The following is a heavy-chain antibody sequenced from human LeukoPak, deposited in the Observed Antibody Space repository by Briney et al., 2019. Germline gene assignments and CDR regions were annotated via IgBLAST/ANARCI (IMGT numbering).Heavy chain of an antibody. CDR2: INWNGGST. Sequence: GGSLRLSCAASGFTFDDYGMSWVRQAPGKGLEWVSGINWNGGSTGYADSVKGRFTISRDNAKNSLYLQMNSLRAEDTALYHCARDGLDSGSYYDRYAFDIWGQGTMVTVSS. CDR3: ARDGLDSGSYYDRYAFDI. CDR1: GFTFDDYG. V-gene: IGHV3-20*01. D-gene: IGHD1-26*01. J-gene: IGHJ3*02.